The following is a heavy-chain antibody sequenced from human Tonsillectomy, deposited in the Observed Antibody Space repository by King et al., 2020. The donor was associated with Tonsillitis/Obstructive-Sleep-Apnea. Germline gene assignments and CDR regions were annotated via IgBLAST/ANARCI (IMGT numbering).Heavy chain of an antibody. CDR2: ISGDGGYI. D-gene: IGHD3-10*01. CDR3: ARPSYGSGVYYYFYMDV. V-gene: IGHV3-21*01. J-gene: IGHJ6*03. CDR1: GFSFSAYA. Sequence: VQLVESGGGLVKPGGSLRLSCAASGFSFSAYAMTWVRRAPGKGLEWVSSISGDGGYIYYADSVRGRFTISRDNAKNSLYLKMDSLRAEDTAVYYCARPSYGSGVYYYFYMDVWGKGTTVAVS.